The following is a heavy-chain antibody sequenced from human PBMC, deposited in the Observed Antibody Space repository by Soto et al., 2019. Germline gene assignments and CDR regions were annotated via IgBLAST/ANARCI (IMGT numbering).Heavy chain of an antibody. CDR1: GGTLSSYA. Sequence: SVKVSCKASGGTLSSYAISWVRQAPGEGLEWMGGIIPIFGTANYAQKFQGRVTITADESTSTAYMELSSLRSEDTAVYYCARSDTAMVTFSTAFDYWGQGTLVTVSS. V-gene: IGHV1-69*13. CDR2: IIPIFGTA. J-gene: IGHJ4*02. D-gene: IGHD5-18*01. CDR3: ARSDTAMVTFSTAFDY.